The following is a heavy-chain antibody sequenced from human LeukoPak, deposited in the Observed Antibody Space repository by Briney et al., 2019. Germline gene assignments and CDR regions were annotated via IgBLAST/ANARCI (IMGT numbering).Heavy chain of an antibody. Sequence: GGSLRLSCAASGFTFSSYAMSWVRQAPGKGLEWVSAISGSGGSTYYADSVKGRSTISRDNSKSTLYLQMNSLRAEDTAVYYCAKDETTVTTPGDYWGQGTLVTVSS. D-gene: IGHD4-17*01. CDR2: ISGSGGST. CDR1: GFTFSSYA. CDR3: AKDETTVTTPGDY. J-gene: IGHJ4*02. V-gene: IGHV3-23*01.